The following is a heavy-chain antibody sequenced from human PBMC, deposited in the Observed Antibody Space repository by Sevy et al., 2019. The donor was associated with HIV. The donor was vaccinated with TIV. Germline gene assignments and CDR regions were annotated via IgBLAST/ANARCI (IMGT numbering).Heavy chain of an antibody. CDR3: ATTNDYYDGSGYPFDY. V-gene: IGHV1-24*01. CDR2: FDPEDGKR. D-gene: IGHD3-22*01. J-gene: IGHJ4*02. Sequence: ASVKVSCKVSGYTLTELSMHWVRQAPGKGLEWVGTFDPEDGKRIYAQKFKGRLTMTEDTSTETAYMELNSLRSDDTAVYYCATTNDYYDGSGYPFDYWGQGTQVTVSS. CDR1: GYTLTELS.